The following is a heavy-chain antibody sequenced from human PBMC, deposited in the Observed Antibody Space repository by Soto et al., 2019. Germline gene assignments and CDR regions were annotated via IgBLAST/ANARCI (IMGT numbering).Heavy chain of an antibody. Sequence: PGGSLRLSCAASGFTVSSNYMSWVRQAPGKGLEWMSAISKDGSHKYYGDFVKGRSTISRDNSKNTLYLQMNSLRAEDTAVYYCAKRREVRYFDWLSSEYFQHWGQGTLVTVSS. D-gene: IGHD3-9*01. V-gene: IGHV3-30*18. CDR1: GFTVSSNY. CDR2: ISKDGSHK. CDR3: AKRREVRYFDWLSSEYFQH. J-gene: IGHJ1*01.